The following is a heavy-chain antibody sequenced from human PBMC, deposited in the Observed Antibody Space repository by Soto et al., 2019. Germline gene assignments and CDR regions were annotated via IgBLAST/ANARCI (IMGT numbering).Heavy chain of an antibody. CDR2: ISDDGSNK. Sequence: QVQLVESGGGVVQPGRSLRLSCEASGFTFSNYALHWVRQATGKGLEWVAVISDDGSNKYYADSVKGRFTISRDNSKNTLYLQMNSLRAEDTAVYYCARDRFASSWSYFDYWGQGTPVTVSS. V-gene: IGHV3-30-3*01. D-gene: IGHD6-13*01. CDR1: GFTFSNYA. CDR3: ARDRFASSWSYFDY. J-gene: IGHJ4*02.